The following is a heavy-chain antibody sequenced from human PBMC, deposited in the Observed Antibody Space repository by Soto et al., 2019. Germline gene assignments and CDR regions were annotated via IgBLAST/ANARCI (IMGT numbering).Heavy chain of an antibody. D-gene: IGHD2-2*01. J-gene: IGHJ6*01. Sequence: EVQLVESGGGLVQPGGSLRLSCAVSGFTLDDYAIHWVRQAPGKGLEWVSGISWYSGSIGYADSVKGRFTISTDNAKNSLHLQMNSLRVEDTALYYCAKDSGCDSTNGYSLYYYYAMDVW. CDR3: AKDSGCDSTNGYSLYYYYAMDV. V-gene: IGHV3-9*01. CDR1: GFTLDDYA. CDR2: ISWYSGSI.